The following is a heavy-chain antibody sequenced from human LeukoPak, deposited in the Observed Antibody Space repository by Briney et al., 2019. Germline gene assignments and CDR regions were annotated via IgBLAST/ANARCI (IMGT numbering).Heavy chain of an antibody. CDR2: MNPNSGNT. J-gene: IGHJ4*02. CDR3: ARGPYDSSGYRFDY. CDR1: GYTFTNYY. Sequence: ASVKVSCKASGYTFTNYYIHWVRQAPGQGLEWMGWMNPNSGNTGYAQKFQGRVTITRNTSISTAYMELSSLRSEDTAVYYCARGPYDSSGYRFDYWGQGTLVTVSS. V-gene: IGHV1-8*03. D-gene: IGHD3-22*01.